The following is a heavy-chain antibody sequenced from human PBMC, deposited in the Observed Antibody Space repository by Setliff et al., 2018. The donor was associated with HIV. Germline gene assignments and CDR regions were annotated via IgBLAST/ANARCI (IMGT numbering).Heavy chain of an antibody. D-gene: IGHD2-8*01. Sequence: ASVKVSCKASGYSLSTYAISWVRQAPGQGLEWMGWIDSNNDNRNFAQKFRGRVTMTTDISTNTAYMEVRSLSFDDTAVYYCVRLTADRTNYYYYMDVWGKGTTVTVSS. CDR2: IDSNNDNR. V-gene: IGHV1-18*01. CDR3: VRLTADRTNYYYYMDV. J-gene: IGHJ6*03. CDR1: GYSLSTYA.